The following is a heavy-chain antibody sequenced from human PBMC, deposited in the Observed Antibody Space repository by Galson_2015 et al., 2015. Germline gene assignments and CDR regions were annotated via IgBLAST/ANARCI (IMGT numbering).Heavy chain of an antibody. J-gene: IGHJ4*02. CDR1: GFTFSSYA. CDR2: ISGSGGST. Sequence: SLRLSCAASGFTFSSYAMSWVRQAPGKGLEWVSAISGSGGSTYYADSVKGRFTISRDNSRNTLYLQMNSLRAEDTAVYYCAKGEPLGGLSDYWGQGTLVTVSS. CDR3: AKGEPLGGLSDY. D-gene: IGHD1-26*01. V-gene: IGHV3-23*01.